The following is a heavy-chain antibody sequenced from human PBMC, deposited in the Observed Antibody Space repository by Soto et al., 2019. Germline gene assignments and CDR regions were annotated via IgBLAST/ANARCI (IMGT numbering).Heavy chain of an antibody. CDR2: IKSKADGGTS. V-gene: IGHV3-15*01. J-gene: IGHJ3*02. Sequence: GGSLRLSCAASGFTFSNAGMSWVRQAPGKGLEWVGRIKSKADGGTSDYAATVQVRFTISKEDSKNKLYLQMNSLKTEDTAVYYCMCLVELSAPSDGFDIWGQGTMVTVSS. D-gene: IGHD3-16*02. CDR3: MCLVELSAPSDGFDI. CDR1: GFTFSNAG.